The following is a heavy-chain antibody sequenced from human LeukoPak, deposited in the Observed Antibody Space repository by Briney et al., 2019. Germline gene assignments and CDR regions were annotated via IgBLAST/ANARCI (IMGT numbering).Heavy chain of an antibody. CDR2: LSGSGGST. CDR1: GFTFSSYA. D-gene: IGHD4-17*01. J-gene: IGHJ4*02. Sequence: PGGSLRLSCAASGFTFSSYAMSWVRQAPGKGLEWVSSLSGSGGSTYYADSVKGRFTISRDNSKNTLYLQMNSLRVDDTAIYYCAKLGDSHYYGDYEDYWGQGTLVTVSS. V-gene: IGHV3-23*01. CDR3: AKLGDSHYYGDYEDY.